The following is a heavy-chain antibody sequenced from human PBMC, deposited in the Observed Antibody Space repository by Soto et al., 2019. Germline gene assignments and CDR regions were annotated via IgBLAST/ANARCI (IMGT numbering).Heavy chain of an antibody. Sequence: SVKVSCKASGGTFSSYTISWVRQAPGQGLEWMGRIIPILGIANNAQKFQGRVTITADKSTSTAYMELSSLRSEDTAVYYCATDSSSGYSVFSNNWFDPWGQGTLVTVSS. CDR2: IIPILGIA. D-gene: IGHD3-22*01. CDR1: GGTFSSYT. J-gene: IGHJ5*02. CDR3: ATDSSSGYSVFSNNWFDP. V-gene: IGHV1-69*04.